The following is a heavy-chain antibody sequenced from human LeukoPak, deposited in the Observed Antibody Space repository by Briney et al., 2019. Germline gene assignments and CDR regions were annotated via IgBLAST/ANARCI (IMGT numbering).Heavy chain of an antibody. J-gene: IGHJ4*02. CDR2: INPNSGGT. CDR3: ARETSITGTTSVA. V-gene: IGHV1-2*06. D-gene: IGHD1-20*01. Sequence: ASVNVSCTASGYTFTGYYMHWVRQAPGQGLEWMGRINPNSGGTNYAQKFQGRVTMTRDTSISTAYMELSRLRSDDTAVYYCARETSITGTTSVAWGQGTLVTVSS. CDR1: GYTFTGYY.